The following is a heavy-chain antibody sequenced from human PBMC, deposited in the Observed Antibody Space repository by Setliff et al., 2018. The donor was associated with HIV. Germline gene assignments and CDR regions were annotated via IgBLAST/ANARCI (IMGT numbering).Heavy chain of an antibody. Sequence: GASVNVSCKASGYTFTSYYMHWVRQAPGQGLEWMGVINPGGGSTTYAQKFQGRVTMTRDTSTSTVYMELSSLRSQDTAMYYCARGWGGQDSYYYGMDVWGQGTTVTVSS. CDR3: ARGWGGQDSYYYGMDV. J-gene: IGHJ6*02. D-gene: IGHD3-16*01. CDR2: INPGGGST. CDR1: GYTFTSYY. V-gene: IGHV1-46*01.